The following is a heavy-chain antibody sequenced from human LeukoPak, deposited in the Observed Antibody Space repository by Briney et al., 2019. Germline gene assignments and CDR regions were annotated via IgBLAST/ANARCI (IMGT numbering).Heavy chain of an antibody. CDR1: GGSIGTYY. Sequence: SETLSLTCTVSGGSIGTYYWSWIRKPPGKGLEWIGHIYNSGSTNYSPSLKSRVTISVDTSKNQFSLKLSSVTAADTAVYYCARGFRRELRDILTYYFDYWGQGTLVTVSS. V-gene: IGHV4-59*01. J-gene: IGHJ4*02. CDR3: ARGFRRELRDILTYYFDY. D-gene: IGHD1-7*01. CDR2: IYNSGST.